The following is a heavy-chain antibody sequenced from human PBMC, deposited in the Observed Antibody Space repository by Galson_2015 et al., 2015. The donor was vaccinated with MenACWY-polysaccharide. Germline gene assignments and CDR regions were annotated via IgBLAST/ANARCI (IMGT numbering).Heavy chain of an antibody. J-gene: IGHJ6*02. Sequence: SLRLSCAASGFSLGAWDMSWVRQAPGKGLEWLSYISKSGDSIYYGDSVKGRFAISRDNAKNSLYLQLNSLEVEDTAIYYCARGHYGLDVWGQGTPVTVSS. CDR3: ARGHYGLDV. CDR1: GFSLGAWD. CDR2: ISKSGDSI. V-gene: IGHV3-11*01.